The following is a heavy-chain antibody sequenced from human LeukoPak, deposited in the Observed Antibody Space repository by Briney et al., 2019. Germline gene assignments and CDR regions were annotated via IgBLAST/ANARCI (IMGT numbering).Heavy chain of an antibody. Sequence: GGSLRLPCAASGFTFSNYAMHWVRQAPGKGLEWVAVISYDGSNKYYADSVKGRFTISRDNSKNTLYLQMNSLRAEDTAVYYCARDYDSSGYAFGYWGQGTLVTVSS. CDR3: ARDYDSSGYAFGY. J-gene: IGHJ4*02. CDR2: ISYDGSNK. D-gene: IGHD3-22*01. CDR1: GFTFSNYA. V-gene: IGHV3-30-3*01.